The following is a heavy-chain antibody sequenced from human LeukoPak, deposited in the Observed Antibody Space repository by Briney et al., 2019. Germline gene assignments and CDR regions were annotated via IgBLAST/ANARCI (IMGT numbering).Heavy chain of an antibody. Sequence: GGSLRLSCAASGFTFSSYWMSWVRQAPGKGLEWVANIKQDGSEKYYVDSVEGRFTISRDNARNSLYLQMNSLRAEDTAVYYCASLELWSGYLDAFDIWGQGTMVTVSS. CDR2: IKQDGSEK. D-gene: IGHD3-3*01. J-gene: IGHJ3*02. V-gene: IGHV3-7*01. CDR1: GFTFSSYW. CDR3: ASLELWSGYLDAFDI.